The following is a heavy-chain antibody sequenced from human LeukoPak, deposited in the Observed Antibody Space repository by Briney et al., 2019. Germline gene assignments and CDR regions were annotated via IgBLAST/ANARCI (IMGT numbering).Heavy chain of an antibody. Sequence: GGSLRLSCAASGFTFSSYAMSWVRQAPGKGLEWVSAISGSGGSTYYADSVKGRFTISRDNSKNTLYMQMNSLRAEDTAVYYCAKASVAGTLYYFDYWGQGTLVTVSS. D-gene: IGHD6-19*01. CDR1: GFTFSSYA. CDR2: ISGSGGST. J-gene: IGHJ4*02. V-gene: IGHV3-23*01. CDR3: AKASVAGTLYYFDY.